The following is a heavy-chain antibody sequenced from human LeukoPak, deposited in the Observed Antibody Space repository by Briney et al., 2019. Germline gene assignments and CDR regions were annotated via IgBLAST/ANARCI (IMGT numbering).Heavy chain of an antibody. CDR1: GFTFSSYG. CDR2: IRYDGSNK. J-gene: IGHJ4*02. D-gene: IGHD3-22*01. Sequence: GGSLRLSCAASGFTFSSYGMHWVRQAPGKGLEWVAFIRYDGSNKYYADSVKGRFTTSRDNSKNTLYLQMNSLRAEDTAVYYCAQLDYYDSSGYYSDYWGQGTLVTVSS. CDR3: AQLDYYDSSGYYSDY. V-gene: IGHV3-30*02.